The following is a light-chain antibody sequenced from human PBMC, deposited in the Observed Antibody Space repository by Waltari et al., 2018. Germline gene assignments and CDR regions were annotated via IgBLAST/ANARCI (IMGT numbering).Light chain of an antibody. J-gene: IGLJ2*01. Sequence: QSALTQPRSVSGSPGQSVTISCTGTSRAVGGSNYLSWYQQHPGKVPQLIIFDVSTRPSGVPNRFSGSKSGNTASLTISGLLAEDEADYYCCSYAGSYTLIFGGGTKMTVL. CDR3: CSYAGSYTLI. V-gene: IGLV2-11*01. CDR1: SRAVGGSNY. CDR2: DVS.